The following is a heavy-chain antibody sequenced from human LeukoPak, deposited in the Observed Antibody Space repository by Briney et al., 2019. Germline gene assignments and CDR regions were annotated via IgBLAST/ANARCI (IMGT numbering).Heavy chain of an antibody. CDR3: AIRGVWWFYFDY. J-gene: IGHJ4*02. Sequence: SETLSLTCAVYGGSFSGYYWSWIRQPPGKGLEWIGEINHSGSTNYNPSLKSRVTISVDTSKNQFSLKLSSVTAADTAVYYCAIRGVWWFYFDYWGQGTLVTVSS. CDR1: GGSFSGYY. CDR2: INHSGST. D-gene: IGHD2-15*01. V-gene: IGHV4-34*01.